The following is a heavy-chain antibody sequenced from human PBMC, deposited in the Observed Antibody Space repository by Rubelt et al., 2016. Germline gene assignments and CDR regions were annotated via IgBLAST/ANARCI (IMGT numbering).Heavy chain of an antibody. J-gene: IGHJ3*02. V-gene: IGHV4-34*01. D-gene: IGHD6-6*01. Sequence: QVQLQQWGAGLLKPSETLSLTCAVYGGSFSGYYWSWIRQPPGKGLEWIGELNHSGRTNYNPSLKSRVTISVDTSKNQFSLKLSSVTAADTAVYYCARVEGIAARPYAFDIWGQGTMVTVSS. CDR2: LNHSGRT. CDR1: GGSFSGYY. CDR3: ARVEGIAARPYAFDI.